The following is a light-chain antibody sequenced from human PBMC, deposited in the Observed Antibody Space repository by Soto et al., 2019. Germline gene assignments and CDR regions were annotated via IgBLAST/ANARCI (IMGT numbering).Light chain of an antibody. CDR3: SSYTSSSPCV. V-gene: IGLV2-14*01. Sequence: QSALTQPASVSGSPRQSITISCTGTSRDVGGYKYVSWYQQHPGKAPKLMIYEVSYRPSGVSNRFSGSKSGNTASLTISGLQAEDEADYYCSSYTSSSPCVFGTGTKVTVL. J-gene: IGLJ1*01. CDR1: SRDVGGYKY. CDR2: EVS.